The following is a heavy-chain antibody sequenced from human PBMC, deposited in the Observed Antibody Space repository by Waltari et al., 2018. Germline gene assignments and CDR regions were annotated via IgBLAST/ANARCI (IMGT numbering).Heavy chain of an antibody. J-gene: IGHJ4*02. CDR3: ARGLRGPDY. Sequence: EVQLVESGGDLVQPGGSLRLSCAASGFTFSGYWMHWVRQAPGEGLVWVARVNNGGSSITYADFVKGRFTRARDNAKNTLYLQMNSLRAEDTAVYYCARGLRGPDYWGLGTLVIVSS. CDR1: GFTFSGYW. CDR2: VNNGGSSI. V-gene: IGHV3-74*03. D-gene: IGHD3-16*01.